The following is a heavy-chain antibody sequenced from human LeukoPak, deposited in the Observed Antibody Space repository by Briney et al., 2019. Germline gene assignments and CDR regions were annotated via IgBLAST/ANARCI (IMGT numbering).Heavy chain of an antibody. CDR1: GFTFSSYG. V-gene: IGHV3-23*01. D-gene: IGHD2-2*01. CDR2: ITGNGANT. Sequence: GGSLRLSCAASGFTFSSYGMSWVRQAPGKGLEWVSAITGNGANTFYADSVKGRFTISRDNSKNTMYLQMNSLRAEDTAVYYCARDRGTSFLAAYYYYGMDVWGQGTTVTVSS. CDR3: ARDRGTSFLAAYYYYGMDV. J-gene: IGHJ6*02.